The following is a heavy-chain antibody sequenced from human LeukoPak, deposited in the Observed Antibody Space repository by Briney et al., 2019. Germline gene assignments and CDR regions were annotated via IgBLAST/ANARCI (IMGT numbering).Heavy chain of an antibody. CDR2: ISSSSSYI. D-gene: IGHD5-18*01. J-gene: IGHJ6*03. CDR1: GFTFSSYS. V-gene: IGHV3-21*01. CDR3: ARAGYSYALDYYYMDV. Sequence: GGSLRLPCAASGFTFSSYSMNWVRQAPGKGLEWVSSISSSSSYIYYADSVKGRFTISRDNAKNSLYLQMNSLRAEDTAVYYCARAGYSYALDYYYMDVWGKGTTVTVSS.